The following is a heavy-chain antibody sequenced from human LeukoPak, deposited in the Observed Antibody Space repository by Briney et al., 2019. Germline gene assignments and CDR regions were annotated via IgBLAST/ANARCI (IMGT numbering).Heavy chain of an antibody. CDR1: GGSFSNYA. J-gene: IGHJ1*01. D-gene: IGHD4-17*01. CDR2: IIPIFGTT. V-gene: IGHV1-69*13. Sequence: SVKVSCMASGGSFSNYAISWVRQAPGQGLEWMGGIIPIFGTTHHSQKFQGRVTITADESTSTAYMELSSLRSEDTAVYYCASRDFGEHPAGCFQHWGRGTLVTVSS. CDR3: ASRDFGEHPAGCFQH.